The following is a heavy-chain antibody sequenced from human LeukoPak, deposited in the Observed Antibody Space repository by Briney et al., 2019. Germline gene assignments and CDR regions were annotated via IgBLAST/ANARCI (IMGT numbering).Heavy chain of an antibody. D-gene: IGHD2-15*01. J-gene: IGHJ5*02. CDR1: GYTFTGYY. Sequence: ASVKVSCKASGYTFTGYYMHWVRQAPGQGLEWMGWINPNSGGTNYAQKFQGRVSMTRDTSISTAYMELSRLRSDDTAVYYCARGGVAATGWFDPPGQGTLVTVSS. CDR2: INPNSGGT. CDR3: ARGGVAATGWFDP. V-gene: IGHV1-2*02.